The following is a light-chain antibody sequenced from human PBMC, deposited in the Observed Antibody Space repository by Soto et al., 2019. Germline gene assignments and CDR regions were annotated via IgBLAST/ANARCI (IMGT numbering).Light chain of an antibody. CDR1: HTGSKF. V-gene: IGKV1-39*01. CDR2: SSS. J-gene: IGKJ1*01. CDR3: QQYGCSPRT. Sequence: QMSLSPSSLSASVGDRVTITCPTNHTGSKFVNWYQQKPRKVPDLLIHSSSTQYGGVPSRCGGGGSGTDITLAINILEPEDAVLYCCQQYGCSPRTFGQGTKVDIK.